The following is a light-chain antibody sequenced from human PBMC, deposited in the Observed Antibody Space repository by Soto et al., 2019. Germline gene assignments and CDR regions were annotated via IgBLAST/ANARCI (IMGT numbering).Light chain of an antibody. Sequence: DIHMTQSPSTLSASVGDRVTITCRASQDINIWLAWYQQKPGKAPKLLIYKASTLERGVPSRFIGSGSGTDFTLAISSLQPDDFATYYCQQYSSDSNTFGQGTRLDIK. J-gene: IGKJ2*01. CDR3: QQYSSDSNT. CDR2: KAS. V-gene: IGKV1-5*03. CDR1: QDINIW.